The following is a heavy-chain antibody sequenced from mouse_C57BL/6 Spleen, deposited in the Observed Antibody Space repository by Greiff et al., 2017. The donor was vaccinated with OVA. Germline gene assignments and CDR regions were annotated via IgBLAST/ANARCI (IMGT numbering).Heavy chain of an antibody. CDR3: ARSDYCSSYDY. Sequence: QVQLQQSGPELVKPGASVKISCKASGYSFTSYYIHWVKQRPGEGLEGIGGIYTGSGNTKYNEKFKGKATLTAYTSSSTAYMQLSSLTSEDSAVYYCARSDYCSSYDYWCQGTTLTVSS. D-gene: IGHD1-1*01. J-gene: IGHJ2*01. CDR2: IYTGSGNT. CDR1: GYSFTSYY. V-gene: IGHV1-66*01.